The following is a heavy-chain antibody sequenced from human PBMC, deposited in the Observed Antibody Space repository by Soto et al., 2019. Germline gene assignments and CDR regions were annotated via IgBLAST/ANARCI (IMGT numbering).Heavy chain of an antibody. V-gene: IGHV4-34*01. CDR1: GGSFSGYQ. CDR3: ARGLILWFGELSRRGGYYYYMDV. D-gene: IGHD3-10*01. CDR2: INDSGNI. J-gene: IGHJ6*03. Sequence: QVQLQQWGAGLLKPSETLSLTCAVYGGSFSGYQWSWIRQTPGKGLEWIGEINDSGNINYNPSLKSRVSIFVDTAKKQISLKLSSVTAADTAVYYRARGLILWFGELSRRGGYYYYMDVWGKGTTVTVSS.